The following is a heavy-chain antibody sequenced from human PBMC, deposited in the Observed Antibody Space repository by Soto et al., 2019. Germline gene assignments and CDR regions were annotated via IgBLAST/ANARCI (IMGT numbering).Heavy chain of an antibody. D-gene: IGHD3-16*02. J-gene: IGHJ4*02. CDR1: EFTFSRHT. V-gene: IGHV3-30*04. CDR2: ISYDGSDT. Sequence: QVHLEESGGGVVQPGRSLRLSCAASEFTFSRHTMHWVRQAPGKGLEWVASISYDGSDTYYADSMKGRFTISRDNSKNTLSSEMDSLRAEDTAVYYCARVRLRLGELSLLGYVDYWGQGTLVTVSS. CDR3: ARVRLRLGELSLLGYVDY.